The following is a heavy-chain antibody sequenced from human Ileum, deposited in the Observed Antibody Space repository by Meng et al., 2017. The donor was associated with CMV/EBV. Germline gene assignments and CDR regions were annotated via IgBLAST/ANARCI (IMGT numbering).Heavy chain of an antibody. CDR3: ARDFVAGYSMSSTGFDY. J-gene: IGHJ4*02. CDR1: EYTFTGYY. Sequence: QGKRVQSWAEGKKPGASVKVACKASEYTFTGYYMHWVGQAPGQGLEWMGWINPNSGGTNYPQKFQGRVTMTRDTSISTAYMELSRLTSHDTAVYYCARDFVAGYSMSSTGFDYWGQGTLVTVSS. D-gene: IGHD6-6*01. V-gene: IGHV1-2*02. CDR2: INPNSGGT.